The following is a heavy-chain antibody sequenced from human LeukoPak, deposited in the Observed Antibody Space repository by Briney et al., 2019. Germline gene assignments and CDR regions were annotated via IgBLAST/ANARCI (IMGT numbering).Heavy chain of an antibody. CDR3: ASPGARGYDSSGYYPFDY. D-gene: IGHD3-22*01. Sequence: PSETLSLTCTVSGGSISSSSYYWGWIRQPPGKGLEWIGSIYYSGSTYYNPSLKSRVTISVDTSKNQFSLKLSSVTAAETAVYYCASPGARGYDSSGYYPFDYWGQGTLVTVSS. CDR2: IYYSGST. CDR1: GGSISSSSYY. J-gene: IGHJ4*02. V-gene: IGHV4-39*01.